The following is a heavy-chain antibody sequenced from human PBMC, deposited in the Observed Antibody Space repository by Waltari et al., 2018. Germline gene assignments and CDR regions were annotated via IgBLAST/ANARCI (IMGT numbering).Heavy chain of an antibody. Sequence: GQPGAEVKTPGASVKVSCKASGYSFITYSFTWVRQAPGQGLEWMGWISADNGKTNYAKKFQGRLTMTTDTSTSTAYMELRSLRSDDTAVYYCVRDGSGASFTFNYWGQGTLVPVSS. D-gene: IGHD1-26*01. J-gene: IGHJ4*02. CDR3: VRDGSGASFTFNY. CDR1: GYSFITYS. V-gene: IGHV1-18*01. CDR2: ISADNGKT.